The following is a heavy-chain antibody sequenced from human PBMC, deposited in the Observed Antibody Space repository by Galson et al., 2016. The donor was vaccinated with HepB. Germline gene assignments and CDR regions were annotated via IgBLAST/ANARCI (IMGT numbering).Heavy chain of an antibody. CDR3: VRGGYCGGRSCYNRRDWFDP. CDR1: GGTFSNYA. J-gene: IGHJ5*02. D-gene: IGHD2-15*01. Sequence: SCKASGGTFSNYAISWLRQAPGQGPEWMGGILPMFGTANYAPKFQGRVTFTADATTGTAYMELSSLKSEDTAVYYCVRGGYCGGRSCYNRRDWFDPWGQGTLVTVS. CDR2: ILPMFGTA. V-gene: IGHV1-69*01.